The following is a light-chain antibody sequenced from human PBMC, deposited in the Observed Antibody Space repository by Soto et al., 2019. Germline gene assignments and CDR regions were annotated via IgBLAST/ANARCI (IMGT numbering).Light chain of an antibody. V-gene: IGKV3-11*01. Sequence: EIVLTQSPATLSLSPGERVTLSCRASQTVSTYLAWYQQKPGQAPRLLIYDASDRATGIPARYSVSGSGTDFTLTISSPEPEDSAVYYCQQRTNWRTFGPGTKVDIK. J-gene: IGKJ3*01. CDR3: QQRTNWRT. CDR1: QTVSTY. CDR2: DAS.